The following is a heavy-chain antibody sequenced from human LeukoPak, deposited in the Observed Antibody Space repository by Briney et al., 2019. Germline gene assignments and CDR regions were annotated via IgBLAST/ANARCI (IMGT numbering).Heavy chain of an antibody. CDR2: ISGSASST. J-gene: IGHJ3*02. Sequence: PGGSLRLSCAASGFTFSNYAMSWVRQAPGKGLEWVSAISGSASSTYHADSVKGRFTISRDNSKNTLYLQMNSLRAEDTAVYYCAKDISGAVAGPAFDIWGQGTMVTVSS. CDR3: AKDISGAVAGPAFDI. D-gene: IGHD6-19*01. CDR1: GFTFSNYA. V-gene: IGHV3-23*01.